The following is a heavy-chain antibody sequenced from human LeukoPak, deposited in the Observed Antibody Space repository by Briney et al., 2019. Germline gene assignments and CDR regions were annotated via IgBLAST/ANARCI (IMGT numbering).Heavy chain of an antibody. D-gene: IGHD3-9*01. CDR1: GFIFSNYA. Sequence: GRSLRLSCAASGFIFSNYAMHWVRQAPGKGLEWVATISYDGSNKDYADSVKGRCTISRDNSKNTLYLQMNSLRAEDTAVYYCAKELRGFPILGTWGQGTLVTVSS. V-gene: IGHV3-30*04. J-gene: IGHJ5*02. CDR2: ISYDGSNK. CDR3: AKELRGFPILGT.